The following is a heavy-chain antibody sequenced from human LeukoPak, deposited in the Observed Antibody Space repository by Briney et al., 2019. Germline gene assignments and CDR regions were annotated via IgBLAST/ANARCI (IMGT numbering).Heavy chain of an antibody. J-gene: IGHJ4*02. Sequence: GESLRLSCAASGFTLSSYAMSWVRQGPGKGLEWVSAISVSGNTYHADSVKGRFTISRDNARDSLYLQMNSLRDDDTSVYFCARDASALYWGRGTLVTVSS. V-gene: IGHV3-23*01. CDR2: ISVSGNT. CDR3: ARDASALY. D-gene: IGHD2-2*01. CDR1: GFTLSSYA.